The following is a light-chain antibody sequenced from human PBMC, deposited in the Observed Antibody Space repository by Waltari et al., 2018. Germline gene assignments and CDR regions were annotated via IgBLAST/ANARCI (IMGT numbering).Light chain of an antibody. CDR3: VAWDDSLNAVL. V-gene: IGLV1-44*01. CDR1: SPNIGSNT. J-gene: IGLJ2*01. CDR2: SNN. Sequence: QSVLTQPPSASGTPGQRVTISCSGSSPNIGSNTVNWYQQLPGTAPKLLIYSNNQRPSGVPDRFSGSKSGTSASLAISGLQSEDEADYYCVAWDDSLNAVLFGGGTKLTVL.